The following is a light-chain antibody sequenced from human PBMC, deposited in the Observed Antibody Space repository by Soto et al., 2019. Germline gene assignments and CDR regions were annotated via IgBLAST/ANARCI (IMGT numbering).Light chain of an antibody. CDR2: DVS. Sequence: QSVLTQPASVSGSPGQSITVSCTGTTKDIGVSNYVSWYQQHPGKAPRLILYDVSNRPSGVSARFSGSKSGNTASLTISGLQIEYEADYYGTSYTRRPHFVFGTGTKVTV. CDR1: TKDIGVSNY. CDR3: TSYTRRPHFV. V-gene: IGLV2-14*03. J-gene: IGLJ1*01.